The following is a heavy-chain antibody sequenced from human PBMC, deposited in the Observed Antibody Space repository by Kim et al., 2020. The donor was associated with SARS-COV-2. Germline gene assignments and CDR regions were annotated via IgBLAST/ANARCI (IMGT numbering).Heavy chain of an antibody. J-gene: IGHJ4*02. V-gene: IGHV4-34*01. D-gene: IGHD5-12*01. Sequence: SETLSLTCAVYGGSFSGYYWSWIRQPPGKGLEWIGEINHSGSTNYNPSLKSRVTISVDTSKNQFSLKLSSVTAADTAVYYCARRPYSGDFDYWGQGTLVTVSS. CDR2: INHSGST. CDR3: ARRPYSGDFDY. CDR1: GGSFSGYY.